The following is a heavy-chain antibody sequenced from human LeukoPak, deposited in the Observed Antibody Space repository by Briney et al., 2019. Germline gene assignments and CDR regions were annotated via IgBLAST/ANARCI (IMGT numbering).Heavy chain of an antibody. Sequence: ASVKVSCKASGYTFTGYYIHWVQQAPGQGLEWMGWINPNSGGSKYAQKFQGRVTMTRDTSISAAYMELSRLRYDDTAVYYCARGFDYYDSSGYNSDAFDIWGQGTMVTVSS. V-gene: IGHV1-2*02. D-gene: IGHD3-22*01. CDR1: GYTFTGYY. J-gene: IGHJ3*02. CDR3: ARGFDYYDSSGYNSDAFDI. CDR2: INPNSGGS.